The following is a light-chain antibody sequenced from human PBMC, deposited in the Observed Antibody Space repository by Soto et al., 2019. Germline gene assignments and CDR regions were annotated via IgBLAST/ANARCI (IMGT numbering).Light chain of an antibody. J-gene: IGKJ4*02. CDR2: AAS. CDR1: QAIGHY. Sequence: DIQLTQSPSFLSASVGDRVTITCRASQAIGHYLAWYQQRPGTAPNLLISAASTLQSGVPSRFSGSGSGTEFTLTISSLQPADFAPYYCQQLNTYPLTFGGGTRVELK. CDR3: QQLNTYPLT. V-gene: IGKV1-9*01.